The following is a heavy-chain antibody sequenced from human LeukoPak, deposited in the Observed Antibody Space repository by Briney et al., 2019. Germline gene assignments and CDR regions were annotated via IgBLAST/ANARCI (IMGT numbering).Heavy chain of an antibody. V-gene: IGHV3-53*01. CDR1: GFTVSSNY. Sequence: GGSLRLSCAASGFTVSSNYMSWVRQAPGKGLEWVSVIYSGGSTYYADSVKGRFTISRDNAKNSLYLEMNSLRAEDTAVYYCARGGWAYYFDYWGQGILVTVSS. D-gene: IGHD6-19*01. CDR3: ARGGWAYYFDY. CDR2: IYSGGST. J-gene: IGHJ4*02.